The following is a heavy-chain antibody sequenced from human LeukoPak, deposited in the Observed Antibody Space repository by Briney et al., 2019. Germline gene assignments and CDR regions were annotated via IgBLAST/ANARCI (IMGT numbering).Heavy chain of an antibody. CDR3: AKDHDYGDFVPWFDP. V-gene: IGHV3-20*04. CDR1: GFTFDDYG. D-gene: IGHD4-17*01. J-gene: IGHJ5*02. Sequence: GGSLRLSCAASGFTFDDYGMSWVRQAPGKGLEWVSGINWNGGSTGYADSVKGRFTISRDNSKNTLFLLMNSLRADDTAVYYCAKDHDYGDFVPWFDPWGQGTLVTVSS. CDR2: INWNGGST.